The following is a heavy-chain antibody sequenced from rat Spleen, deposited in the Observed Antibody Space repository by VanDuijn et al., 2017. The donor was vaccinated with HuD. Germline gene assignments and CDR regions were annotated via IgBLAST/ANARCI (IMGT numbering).Heavy chain of an antibody. V-gene: IGHV5-20*01. J-gene: IGHJ4*01. Sequence: EVQLVESGGGLVQPGRSLKLSCTASGFTFSDYYMAWVRQAPKKGLEWVASISYDGGSTYYRDSVRGRFTVSRDDAKSSLYLQMDSLRSEDTATYYCTTDTYGGYVMDAWGQGASVTVSS. D-gene: IGHD1-11*01. CDR2: ISYDGGST. CDR3: TTDTYGGYVMDA. CDR1: GFTFSDYY.